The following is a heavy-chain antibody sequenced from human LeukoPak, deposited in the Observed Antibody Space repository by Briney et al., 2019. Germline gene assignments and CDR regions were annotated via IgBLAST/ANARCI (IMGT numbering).Heavy chain of an antibody. D-gene: IGHD3-22*01. CDR1: GFTFKNYG. V-gene: IGHV3-33*01. CDR2: IWYDGSHQ. J-gene: IGHJ5*02. Sequence: GRSLRLSCAASGFTFKNYGMPWVRQAPGKGLEWVVVIWYDGSHQYYADVVKGRSTISRDNSKNTLYLEMNSLSAEDTAVYFCTRDIRSVYYDQWGQGTLVTVSP. CDR3: TRDIRSVYYDQ.